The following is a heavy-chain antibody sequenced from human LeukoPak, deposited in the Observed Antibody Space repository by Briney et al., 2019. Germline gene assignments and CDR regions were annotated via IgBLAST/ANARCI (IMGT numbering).Heavy chain of an antibody. Sequence: GGSLRLSCAASGFTFSSYAMHWVRHAPGKGLEWVAVISYDGSNKYYADSVKGRFTISRDNSKNTLYLQMNSLRAEDTAVYYCARWDPPDYWGQGTLVTVSS. V-gene: IGHV3-30-3*01. CDR3: ARWDPPDY. D-gene: IGHD1-26*01. CDR2: ISYDGSNK. J-gene: IGHJ4*02. CDR1: GFTFSSYA.